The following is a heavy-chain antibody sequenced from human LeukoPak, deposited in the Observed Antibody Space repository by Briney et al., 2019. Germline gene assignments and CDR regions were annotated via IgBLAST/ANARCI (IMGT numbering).Heavy chain of an antibody. CDR2: IKQDGSEK. D-gene: IGHD2-2*01. CDR1: GFSFSNYW. Sequence: PGGSLRLSCAASGFSFSNYWMSWVRQAPGKGLEWVANIKQDGSEKYYVDSVKGRFTISRDNAKNSLYLQMNSLRAEDTAVYYCARGDQLRSDYYYYYMDVWGKGTTVTVSS. V-gene: IGHV3-7*01. CDR3: ARGDQLRSDYYYYYMDV. J-gene: IGHJ6*03.